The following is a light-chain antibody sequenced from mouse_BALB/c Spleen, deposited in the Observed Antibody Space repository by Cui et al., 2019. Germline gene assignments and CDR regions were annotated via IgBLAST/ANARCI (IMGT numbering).Light chain of an antibody. Sequence: DVVMSTTPLTLSVIIGKPSCIACKSSQSLLDSDGKTYLNWLLQRPGQSPMRLIYLVSKLDSGVPDRFTGSGSGTDFTLKISRVEAEDLGVYFCWQGTHFPQTFGGGTKLEIK. V-gene: IGKV1-135*01. CDR2: LVS. CDR3: WQGTHFPQT. CDR1: QSLLDSDGKTY. J-gene: IGKJ1*01.